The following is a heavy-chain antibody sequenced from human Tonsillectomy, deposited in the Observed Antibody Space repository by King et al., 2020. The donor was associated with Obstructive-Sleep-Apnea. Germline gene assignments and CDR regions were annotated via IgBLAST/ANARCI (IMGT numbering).Heavy chain of an antibody. CDR3: ARDHPSIGELSTH. CDR1: VGSISSYY. D-gene: IGHD3-10*01. J-gene: IGHJ4*02. Sequence: VQLQESGPGLVKPSETLSLTCTVSVGSISSYYWSGIRQPAGKGLEWIGRIYPSGSTNYNPSPKGGGTLSGATSKNTFSLKLSSVTAADTAVYYCARDHPSIGELSTHWGQGTLVTVSS. V-gene: IGHV4-4*07. CDR2: IYPSGST.